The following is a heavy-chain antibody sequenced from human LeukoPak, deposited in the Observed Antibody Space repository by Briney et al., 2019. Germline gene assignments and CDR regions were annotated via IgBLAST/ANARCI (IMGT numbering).Heavy chain of an antibody. Sequence: PSETLSLTCTVSGGSLSSGDYYWSWIRQPPGKGLEWIGYIYYSGSTYYNPSLKSRVTISVDTSKNQFSLKLSSVTAADTAVYYCARGPPRYCSGGSCYSYYYYYYMDVWGKGTTVTVSS. J-gene: IGHJ6*03. V-gene: IGHV4-30-4*08. D-gene: IGHD2-15*01. CDR2: IYYSGST. CDR3: ARGPPRYCSGGSCYSYYYYYYMDV. CDR1: GGSLSSGDYY.